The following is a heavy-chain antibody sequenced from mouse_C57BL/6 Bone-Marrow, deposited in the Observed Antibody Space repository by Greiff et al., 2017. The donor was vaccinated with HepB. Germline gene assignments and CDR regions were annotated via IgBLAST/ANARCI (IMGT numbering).Heavy chain of an antibody. CDR3: ARGSSCPWYFDV. Sequence: QVQLQQSGAELVRPGTSVKVSCKASGYAFTNYLIEWVKQRPGQGLEWIGVINPGSGGTNYNEKFKGKATLTADKSSSTAYMQLSSLTSEDSAVYFCARGSSCPWYFDVWGTGTTVTVSS. D-gene: IGHD1-1*01. V-gene: IGHV1-54*01. J-gene: IGHJ1*03. CDR2: INPGSGGT. CDR1: GYAFTNYL.